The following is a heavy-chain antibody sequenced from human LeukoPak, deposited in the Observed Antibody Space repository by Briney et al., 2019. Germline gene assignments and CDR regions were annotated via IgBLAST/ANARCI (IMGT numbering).Heavy chain of an antibody. Sequence: PSETLSLTCAVSGYSISSGYCWRWIRQPPGEGLEWIGSIYPSESTYYNPSLKSRVTISVDTSKNQFSLKLSSVTAADTAVYYCARHLSAAIPDYWGQGTLVTVSS. CDR3: ARHLSAAIPDY. D-gene: IGHD2-2*02. V-gene: IGHV4-38-2*01. CDR2: IYPSEST. CDR1: GYSISSGYC. J-gene: IGHJ4*02.